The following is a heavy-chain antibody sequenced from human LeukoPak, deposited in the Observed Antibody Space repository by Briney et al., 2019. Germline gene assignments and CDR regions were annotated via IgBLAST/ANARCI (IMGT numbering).Heavy chain of an antibody. CDR2: IKQDGSEK. J-gene: IGHJ3*02. D-gene: IGHD4-23*01. V-gene: IGHV3-7*03. Sequence: GGSLRLSCAASGFTFSSYWMSWVRQAPGKGLEWVANIKQDGSEKYYVDSVKGRFTISRDNAKNSLYLQMNSLRAEDMALYYCAKADRNSNAFDIWGQGTMVTVSS. CDR1: GFTFSSYW. CDR3: AKADRNSNAFDI.